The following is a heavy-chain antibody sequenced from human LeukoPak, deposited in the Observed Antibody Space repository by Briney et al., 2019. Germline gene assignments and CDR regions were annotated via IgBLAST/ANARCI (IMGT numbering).Heavy chain of an antibody. V-gene: IGHV4-59*01. CDR1: SGSITGYY. CDR3: AAFRDGYNWHLDY. Sequence: SETPSLTCTVSSGSITGYYWNWIRQPPGKGLEWIGYIYHTGSTKYNHSLKSRVTISLDTSKNQFSLKLRSVTAADTAVYYCAAFRDGYNWHLDYWGQGTLVTVSS. D-gene: IGHD5-24*01. J-gene: IGHJ4*02. CDR2: IYHTGST.